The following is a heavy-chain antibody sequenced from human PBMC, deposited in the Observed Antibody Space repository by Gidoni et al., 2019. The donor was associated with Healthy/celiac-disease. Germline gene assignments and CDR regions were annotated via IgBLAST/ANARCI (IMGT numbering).Heavy chain of an antibody. CDR2: ISSSRSYI. V-gene: IGHV3-21*01. Sequence: EVQLVESGGGLVKPGGSLRLSCAASGFTFSSYSMNWVRQAPGKGLEWVSSISSSRSYIYYADSVKGRFTISRDNAKNSLYLKMNSLRAEDTAVYYCARGDRSSLLWFGELLSDYWGQGTLVTVSS. CDR3: ARGDRSSLLWFGELLSDY. CDR1: GFTFSSYS. J-gene: IGHJ4*02. D-gene: IGHD3-10*01.